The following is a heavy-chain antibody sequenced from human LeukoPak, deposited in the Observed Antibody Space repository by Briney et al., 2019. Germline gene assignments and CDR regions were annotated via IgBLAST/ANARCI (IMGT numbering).Heavy chain of an antibody. CDR3: AKEDWNDVILGHFDY. D-gene: IGHD1-1*01. J-gene: IGHJ4*02. Sequence: SCKASGYTFTSYGMSWVRQAPGKGLEWVSAISGSGGSTYYADSVKGRFTISRDNSKNTLYLQMNSLRAEDTAVYYCAKEDWNDVILGHFDYWGQGTLVTVSS. CDR1: GYTFTSYG. CDR2: ISGSGGST. V-gene: IGHV3-23*01.